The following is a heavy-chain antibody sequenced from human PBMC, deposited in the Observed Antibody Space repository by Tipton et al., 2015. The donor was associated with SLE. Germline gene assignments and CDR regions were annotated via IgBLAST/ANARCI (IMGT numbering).Heavy chain of an antibody. V-gene: IGHV3-30*02. CDR1: GFTFSNFA. Sequence: SLRLSCAATGFTFSNFAMHWVRQAPGKALEWVAFIRYDGNKQYYADSVKGRFTISRDNTKNSLYLHMNSLRAEDTAVYYCARDRRYFDWLLTPLDYWGQGTLVTVSS. CDR3: ARDRRYFDWLLTPLDY. D-gene: IGHD3-9*01. J-gene: IGHJ4*02. CDR2: IRYDGNKQ.